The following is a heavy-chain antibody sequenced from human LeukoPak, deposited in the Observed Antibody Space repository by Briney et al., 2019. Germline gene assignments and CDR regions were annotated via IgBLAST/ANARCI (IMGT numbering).Heavy chain of an antibody. Sequence: SETLSLTCTVSGGSISSGGYYWSWIRQHPGKGLEWIGYIYYSGSTTYNPSLKSRVTMSVDTSKNHFSLKLTSVTAADTAVYYCAKRRDGDPFNDAFDIWGQGTLVTVSS. CDR1: GGSISSGGYY. V-gene: IGHV4-61*03. J-gene: IGHJ3*02. CDR2: IYYSGST. CDR3: AKRRDGDPFNDAFDI. D-gene: IGHD2-21*02.